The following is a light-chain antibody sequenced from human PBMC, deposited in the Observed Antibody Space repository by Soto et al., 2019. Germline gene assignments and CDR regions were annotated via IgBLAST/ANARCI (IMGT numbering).Light chain of an antibody. J-gene: IGLJ7*01. V-gene: IGLV2-23*02. CDR3: CSYAGTSTHTV. Sequence: QSVLTQPASVSGSPGQSITISCTGTSSDVGSYKLVSWYQQHPGKAPKLMISEVSKRPSGISDRFSGSKSGSTASLTISGLQAEDEADYYCCSYAGTSTHTVFGGCTQRT. CDR1: SSDVGSYKL. CDR2: EVS.